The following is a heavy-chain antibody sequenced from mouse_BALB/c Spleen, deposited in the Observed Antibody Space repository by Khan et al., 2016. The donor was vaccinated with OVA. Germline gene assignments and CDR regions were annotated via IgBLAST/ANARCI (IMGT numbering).Heavy chain of an antibody. V-gene: IGHV1S136*01. CDR2: IYPNNDGP. CDR3: ARVKYFGKGFAY. J-gene: IGHJ3*01. D-gene: IGHD2-1*01. Sequence: VQLQQPGAELVKPGASVKMSCKASGYTFTSYVMHWVKQKPGQGLEWIGYIYPNNDGPEYNEKFKGKATLTSDKSSSTAYMELSSLTSEDSAVYYCARVKYFGKGFAYWGQGTLVTVSA. CDR1: GYTFTSYV.